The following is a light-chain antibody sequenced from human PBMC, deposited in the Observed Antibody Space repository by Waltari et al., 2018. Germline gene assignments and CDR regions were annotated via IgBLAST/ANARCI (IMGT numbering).Light chain of an antibody. V-gene: IGKV3-20*01. CDR2: GAS. CDR1: QSVSSY. J-gene: IGKJ2*03. Sequence: VILTQSPATLSLSPGERATLSCRASQSVSSYLAWYQQKPGQAPRLLIYGASSRATGIPDRFSGSGSGTEFTLTIISLEPEDFAVYYCQKYSSSPPMYSFGQGTKVEIK. CDR3: QKYSSSPPMYS.